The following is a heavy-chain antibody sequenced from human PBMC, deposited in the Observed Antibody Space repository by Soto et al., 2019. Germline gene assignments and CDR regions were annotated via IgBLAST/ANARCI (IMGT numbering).Heavy chain of an antibody. D-gene: IGHD2-15*01. CDR1: GFTFSSYA. CDR3: ESNGACRGGPLHPSDF. V-gene: IGHV3-30-3*01. CDR2: ISYDGSNK. J-gene: IGHJ4*02. Sequence: QVQLVESGGGVVQPGRSLRLSCAASGFTFSSYAMHWVRQAPGKGLAWVAVISYDGSNKYYADSVKGRFTISRDNPKNTLEMKRNSLGAEDTAVYYCESNGACRGGPLHPSDFWGQGTMVTVSS.